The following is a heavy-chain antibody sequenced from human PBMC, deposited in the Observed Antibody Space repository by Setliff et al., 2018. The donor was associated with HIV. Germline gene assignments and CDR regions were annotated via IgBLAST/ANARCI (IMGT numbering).Heavy chain of an antibody. CDR1: GFTFSAYV. J-gene: IGHJ3*01. Sequence: GGSLRLSCAASGFTFSAYVMSWVRQAPGKGLEYVSAISSNGGSTYYADSVKGRFTISRDNPKNSLYLQMDSLRAEDTAVYYCARDPDYYDDSGYADAFDVWGQGTMVTVSS. CDR2: ISSNGGST. CDR3: ARDPDYYDDSGYADAFDV. D-gene: IGHD3-22*01. V-gene: IGHV3-64*02.